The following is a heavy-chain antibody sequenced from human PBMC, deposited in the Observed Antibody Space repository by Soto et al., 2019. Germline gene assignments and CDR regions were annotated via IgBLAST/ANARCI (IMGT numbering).Heavy chain of an antibody. J-gene: IGHJ5*02. D-gene: IGHD6-19*01. CDR1: GHTFTISG. CDR2: FISLIGHT. CDR3: AAVPCPCRGESDKINWFDP. V-gene: IGHV1-18*04. Sequence: VSVKVSCKSSGHTFTISGTNWDRLAPGHGREWMGCFISLIGHTTYAPKLQGRVTMTTDTSTTTAYSDLRRLSSDDTALYHCAAVPCPCRGESDKINWFDPWGQGRLGTVSS.